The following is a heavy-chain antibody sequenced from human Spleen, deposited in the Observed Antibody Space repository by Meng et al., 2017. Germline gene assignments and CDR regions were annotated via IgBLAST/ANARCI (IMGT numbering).Heavy chain of an antibody. CDR1: GVSFSDYY. Sequence: QVPLQQWGAGLLKPSETLSLTCVVSGVSFSDYYWSWIRQPPGKGLEWIGEINHSGSTNYNPSLESRATISVDTSQNNLSLKLSSVTAADSAVYYCARGPTTMAHDFDYWGQGTLVTVSS. V-gene: IGHV4-34*01. CDR2: INHSGST. J-gene: IGHJ4*02. CDR3: ARGPTTMAHDFDY. D-gene: IGHD4-11*01.